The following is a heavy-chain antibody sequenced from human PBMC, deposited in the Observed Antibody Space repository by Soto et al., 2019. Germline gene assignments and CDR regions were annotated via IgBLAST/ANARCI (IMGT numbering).Heavy chain of an antibody. D-gene: IGHD3-22*01. J-gene: IGHJ5*02. CDR3: ARDLGDYYDSSGYIKGSYNWFDP. CDR2: IIPIFGTA. Sequence: SVKVSCKASGGTFSSYAISWVRQAPGQGLEWMGGIIPIFGTANYAQKFQGRVTITADESTSTAYMELSSLRSEDAAVYYCARDLGDYYDSSGYIKGSYNWFDPWGQGTLVTVSS. CDR1: GGTFSSYA. V-gene: IGHV1-69*13.